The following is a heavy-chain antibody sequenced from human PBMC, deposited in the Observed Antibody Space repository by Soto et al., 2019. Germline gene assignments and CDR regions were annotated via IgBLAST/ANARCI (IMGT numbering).Heavy chain of an antibody. CDR2: IYWNDDK. J-gene: IGHJ5*02. CDR3: PHRSRYYDIRGFRPNWFDP. CDR1: GFSLSTSGMG. D-gene: IGHD3-22*01. Sequence: SGPTLVNPTQTLTLTCTFSGFSLSTSGMGVGWIRQPPGKALEWLALIYWNDDKRYSPSLKSRLTITKDTSKNQVVLTMTNMDPVDTATYYCPHRSRYYDIRGFRPNWFDPWGKGTLVTVSS. V-gene: IGHV2-5*01.